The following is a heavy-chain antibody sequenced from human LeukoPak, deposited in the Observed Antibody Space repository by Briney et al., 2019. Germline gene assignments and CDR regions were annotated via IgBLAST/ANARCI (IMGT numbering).Heavy chain of an antibody. CDR2: INPSGGTT. D-gene: IGHD3-16*02. CDR1: GYTLTSYY. V-gene: IGHV1-46*01. J-gene: IGHJ4*02. CDR3: ARAHDHLWGNYRYFDY. Sequence: ASVKVSCKASGYTLTSYYMHWVRQAPGQGLEWMGIINPSGGTTSYAQKFQGRVTMTRDTSTSTVYMELSSLRSEDTAVYYCARAHDHLWGNYRYFDYWGQGTLVTVSS.